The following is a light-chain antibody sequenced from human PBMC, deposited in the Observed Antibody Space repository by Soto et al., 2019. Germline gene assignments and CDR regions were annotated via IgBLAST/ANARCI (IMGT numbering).Light chain of an antibody. J-gene: IGKJ1*01. CDR2: GAS. CDR1: QSISSSY. Sequence: EIVSTQSPGTLSLSPGERATLSCRASQSISSSYLAWYQQKPGQAPRLLIYGASSRATGTPDRFSGSGSGTDFTLTISRLEPEDFAVYFCQQYGSSPPWTFGQGTKVEIK. CDR3: QQYGSSPPWT. V-gene: IGKV3-20*01.